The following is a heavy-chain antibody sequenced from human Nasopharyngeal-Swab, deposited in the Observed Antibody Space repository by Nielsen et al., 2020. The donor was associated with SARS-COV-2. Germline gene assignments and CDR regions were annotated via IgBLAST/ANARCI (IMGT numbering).Heavy chain of an antibody. CDR1: GGSFSGYY. CDR3: ARVGRRQRNWFDP. V-gene: IGHV4-34*01. J-gene: IGHJ5*02. CDR2: INHSGST. Sequence: SETLSLTCAVYGGSFSGYYWSWIRQPPGKGLEWIGEINHSGSTNYNPSLKSRVTISVDTSKNQFSLKLSSVTAADTAVYYCARVGRRQRNWFDPWGQGTLVTVSS. D-gene: IGHD1-26*01.